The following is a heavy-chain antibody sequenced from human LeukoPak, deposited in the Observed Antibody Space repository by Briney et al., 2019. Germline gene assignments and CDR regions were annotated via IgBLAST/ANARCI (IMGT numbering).Heavy chain of an antibody. CDR3: ARGGIRYYYYMDV. V-gene: IGHV1-2*06. Sequence: ASVKVSCKASGYTFTGYYMHWVRQAPGQGLEWIGRINPNSCGTNYAQKFQGRGTMTRDTAISTAYMELSRLSSDDTAVYYCARGGIRYYYYMDVWGKGTTVTVSS. CDR2: INPNSCGT. CDR1: GYTFTGYY. J-gene: IGHJ6*03.